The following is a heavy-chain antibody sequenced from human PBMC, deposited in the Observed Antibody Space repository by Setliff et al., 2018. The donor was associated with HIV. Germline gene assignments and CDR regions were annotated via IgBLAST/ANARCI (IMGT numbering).Heavy chain of an antibody. V-gene: IGHV1-8*02. J-gene: IGHJ4*02. CDR1: GYTFTNYD. Sequence: GASVKVSCKASGYTFTNYDINWVRQAPGQGLEWMGWMNPNSGNTGYAQKFQGRVTMTRNTSIRTAYMELSSLRSEDTAVYYCVADGHGSGWRSDYWGQGTLVTVSS. CDR2: MNPNSGNT. D-gene: IGHD6-19*01. CDR3: VADGHGSGWRSDY.